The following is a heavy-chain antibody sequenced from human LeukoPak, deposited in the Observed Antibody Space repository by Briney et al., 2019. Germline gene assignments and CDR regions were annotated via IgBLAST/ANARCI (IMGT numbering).Heavy chain of an antibody. V-gene: IGHV3-30*03. CDR1: GFTFSSYG. CDR3: ARVDTPEEHYFDY. CDR2: ISYDGSNK. J-gene: IGHJ4*02. Sequence: PGRSLRLSCAASGFTFSSYGMHWVRQAPGKGLEGVAVISYDGSNKYYADSVKGRFTISRDNSKNTLYLQMNSLRAEDTAVYYCARVDTPEEHYFDYWGQGTLVTVSS. D-gene: IGHD5-18*01.